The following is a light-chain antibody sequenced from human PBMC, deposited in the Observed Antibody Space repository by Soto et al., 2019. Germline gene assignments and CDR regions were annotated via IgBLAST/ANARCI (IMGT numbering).Light chain of an antibody. CDR1: TSVSSSY. Sequence: DILLTQSPGTLSLAPGERATLSCRARTSVSSSYFAWYQQKPGQAPRLLIYAASSRATGIPDRFSGSGSGTDFTLTISRLEPEDFSVYYCQQYCSAPMYTFGQGTKLEIK. V-gene: IGKV3-20*01. CDR3: QQYCSAPMYT. J-gene: IGKJ2*01. CDR2: AAS.